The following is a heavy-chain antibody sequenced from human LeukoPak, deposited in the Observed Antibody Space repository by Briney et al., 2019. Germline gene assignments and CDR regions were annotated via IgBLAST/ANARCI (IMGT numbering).Heavy chain of an antibody. CDR1: GGSVSSSSYY. D-gene: IGHD3/OR15-3a*01. V-gene: IGHV4-39*01. Sequence: PSETLSLTCTVSGGSVSSSSYYWGWIRQPPGKGLEWIGSIYYSGSTYYNPSLKSRVSISVDTSKNQFSLRLTSVTAADTAVYYCARQTGSGLFILPGGQGTLVTVSS. CDR3: ARQTGSGLFILP. CDR2: IYYSGST. J-gene: IGHJ4*02.